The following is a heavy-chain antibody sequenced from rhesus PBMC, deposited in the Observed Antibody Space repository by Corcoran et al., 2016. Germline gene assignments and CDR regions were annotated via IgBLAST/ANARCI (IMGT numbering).Heavy chain of an antibody. CDR2: IYGGGGAT. CDR3: WLDQFDV. V-gene: IGHV4-106*01. D-gene: IGHD2-33*01. J-gene: IGHJ5-1*01. Sequence: QVQLQESGQGLVKPSETLSLTCAVSGGSISDSYFWSWVRQPPGKGLEWIGYIYGGGGATSYNTSINILVTMSGDTAKNQFSLKLTSVTAADTAVYYCWLDQFDVWGAGVLVTVSS. CDR1: GGSISDSYF.